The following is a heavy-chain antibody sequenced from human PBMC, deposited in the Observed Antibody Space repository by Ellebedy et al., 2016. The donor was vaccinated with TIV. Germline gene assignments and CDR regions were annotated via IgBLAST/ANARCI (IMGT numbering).Heavy chain of an antibody. CDR2: IRQDGSEI. D-gene: IGHD3-10*01. CDR3: ARDGPVLLWFGEDYQYYHAMDV. V-gene: IGHV3-7*01. Sequence: GESLKISCAGSGFTFSSYWMNWVRQAPGKGLEWVGNIRQDGSEIRYVDSVKGRFTISRDNAKDSLYLQMNSLRAEDTAVYYCARDGPVLLWFGEDYQYYHAMDVWGRGTTVTVSS. J-gene: IGHJ6*02. CDR1: GFTFSSYW.